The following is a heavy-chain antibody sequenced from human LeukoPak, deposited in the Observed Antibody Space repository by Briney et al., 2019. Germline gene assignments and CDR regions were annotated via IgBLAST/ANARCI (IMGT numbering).Heavy chain of an antibody. CDR1: GGSFSGYY. D-gene: IGHD3-10*01. Sequence: SETLSLTCAVYGGSFSGYYWSWIRQPAGKGLEWIGRIYTSGSTNYNPSLKSRVTISVDTSKNQFSLKLSSVTAADTAVYYCARGNSGYYYGSGSYNYFDYWGQGTLVTVSS. CDR3: ARGNSGYYYGSGSYNYFDY. V-gene: IGHV4-59*10. CDR2: IYTSGST. J-gene: IGHJ4*02.